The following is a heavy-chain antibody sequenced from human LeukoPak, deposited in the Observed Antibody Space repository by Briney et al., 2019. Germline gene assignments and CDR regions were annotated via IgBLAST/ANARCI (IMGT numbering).Heavy chain of an antibody. D-gene: IGHD2-15*01. CDR1: GFTFSSYS. V-gene: IGHV3-21*01. J-gene: IGHJ5*02. Sequence: GGSLRLSCAASGFTFSSYSMNWVRQAPGKGLEWVPSISSSSSYIYYADSVKGRFTISRDNAKNSLYLQMNSLRAEDTAVYYCARFIVVVVAATNANWFDPWGQGTLVTVSS. CDR2: ISSSSSYI. CDR3: ARFIVVVVAATNANWFDP.